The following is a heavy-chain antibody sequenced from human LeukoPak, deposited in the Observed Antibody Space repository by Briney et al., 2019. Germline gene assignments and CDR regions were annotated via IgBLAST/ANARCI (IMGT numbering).Heavy chain of an antibody. CDR2: ISGSGGSI. D-gene: IGHD1-1*01. J-gene: IGHJ4*02. CDR3: AKSHWPIFDY. V-gene: IGHV3-23*01. Sequence: GGSLRLSCAASGFTFSSYAMSWVRQAPGKGLEWVSTISGSGGSIYYADSVKGRFTISRDNSKNTLYLQMNSLRAEDTAVYYCAKSHWPIFDYWGQGTLVTVSS. CDR1: GFTFSSYA.